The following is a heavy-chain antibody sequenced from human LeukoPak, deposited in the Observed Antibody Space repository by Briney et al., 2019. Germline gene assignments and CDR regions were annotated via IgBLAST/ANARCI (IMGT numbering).Heavy chain of an antibody. CDR3: ARGAVSGMDV. V-gene: IGHV4-59*12. CDR1: GGSLSSYY. Sequence: RTSETLSLTCTVSGGSLSSYYWSWIRQPPGKGLEWIGYIYYSGSTNYNPSLKSRVIMSVDRSRTQFSLKVTSLTAADTAVYYCARGAVSGMDVWGPGTTVIVSS. J-gene: IGHJ6*02. D-gene: IGHD6-19*01. CDR2: IYYSGST.